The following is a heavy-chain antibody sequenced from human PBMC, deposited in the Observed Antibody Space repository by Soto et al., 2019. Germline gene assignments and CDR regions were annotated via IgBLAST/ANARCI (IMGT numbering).Heavy chain of an antibody. Sequence: GESLKISCKASGYKFTTFWLNWVRQTPGKGLEGLGRIDPTDSFTNYSSPFEGHVTISVDRSISTAYLQWNSLQASDTAIYYCARPASGGSRDAFDVWGQGTTVTVSS. V-gene: IGHV5-10-1*01. J-gene: IGHJ3*01. CDR2: IDPTDSFT. CDR1: GYKFTTFW. CDR3: ARPASGGSRDAFDV. D-gene: IGHD2-15*01.